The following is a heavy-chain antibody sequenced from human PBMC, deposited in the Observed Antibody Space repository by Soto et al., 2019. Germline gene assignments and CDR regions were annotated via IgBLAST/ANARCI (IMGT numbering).Heavy chain of an antibody. D-gene: IGHD6-19*01. V-gene: IGHV3-30*18. CDR2: ISYDGTKT. CDR3: AKDRGARRQWLRGAMDY. J-gene: IGHJ4*02. CDR1: GFTFSIYA. Sequence: QVQLVESGGGVVQPGRSLRVSCAASGFTFSIYAMHWVRQAPGTGLEWVAVISYDGTKTYYADSVTGRFTITRDNAENTVYLQMNSLRDENTDVYYCAKDRGARRQWLRGAMDYWGQGTLVTVSP.